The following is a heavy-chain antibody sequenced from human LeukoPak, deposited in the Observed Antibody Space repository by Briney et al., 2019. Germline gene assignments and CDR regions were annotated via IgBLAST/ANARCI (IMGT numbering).Heavy chain of an antibody. Sequence: GGSLRLSCAASGFTFSSYAMSWVRQAPGKGLEWVSTISGSGGGTYYADSVKARFTISRDNSKNTLYVQMNSLRAEDTAVYYCAKGYYSSGWYFGHWGQGTLVTVSS. V-gene: IGHV3-23*01. CDR2: ISGSGGGT. J-gene: IGHJ1*01. CDR3: AKGYYSSGWYFGH. D-gene: IGHD6-19*01. CDR1: GFTFSSYA.